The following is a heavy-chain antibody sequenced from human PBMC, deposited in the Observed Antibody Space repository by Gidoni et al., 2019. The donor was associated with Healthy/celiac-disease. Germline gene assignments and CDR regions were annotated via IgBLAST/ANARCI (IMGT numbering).Heavy chain of an antibody. CDR2: ISWNSGSI. V-gene: IGHV3-9*01. CDR1: GFTLDDYA. J-gene: IGHJ4*02. D-gene: IGHD3-3*01. CDR3: AKAPIRFLEWLSTEYYFDY. Sequence: EVQLVESGGGLVQPGRSLRLSCAASGFTLDDYAMTWVRQAPGKGLEWVSGISWNSGSIGYADSVKGRFTISRDNAKNSLYLQMNSLRAEDTALYYCAKAPIRFLEWLSTEYYFDYWGQGTLVTVSS.